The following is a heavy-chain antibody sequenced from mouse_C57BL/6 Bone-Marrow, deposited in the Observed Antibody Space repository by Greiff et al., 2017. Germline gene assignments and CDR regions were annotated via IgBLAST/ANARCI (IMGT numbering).Heavy chain of an antibody. CDR3: ARSPITTVVYFDY. J-gene: IGHJ2*01. CDR1: GYTFTSYW. D-gene: IGHD1-1*01. Sequence: VQLQQPGTELVKPGASVKLSCKASGYTFTSYWMHWVKQRPGQGLEWIGNINPRNGGTNYNEKFKSKATLTVDKSSSTAYMQLSSLTSEDSAVYYCARSPITTVVYFDYWGQGTTLTVSS. CDR2: INPRNGGT. V-gene: IGHV1-53*01.